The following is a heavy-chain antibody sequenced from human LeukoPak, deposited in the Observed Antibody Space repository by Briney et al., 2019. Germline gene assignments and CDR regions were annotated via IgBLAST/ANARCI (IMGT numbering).Heavy chain of an antibody. CDR3: ARDRDYYDSIRPNWFDP. J-gene: IGHJ5*02. CDR1: AGTFSSYA. CDR2: IIPIFGTA. D-gene: IGHD3-3*01. Sequence: GSSVKVSCKASAGTFSSYAIGWVRQAPGQGLEWMGGIIPIFGTANYAQKFQDRVTITADESTSTAYMELSSLRSEDTAVYYCARDRDYYDSIRPNWFDPWGQGTLVTVSS. V-gene: IGHV1-69*01.